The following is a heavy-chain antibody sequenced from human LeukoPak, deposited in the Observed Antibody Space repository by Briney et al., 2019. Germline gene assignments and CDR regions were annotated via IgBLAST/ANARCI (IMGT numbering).Heavy chain of an antibody. CDR1: GFSFSNYA. D-gene: IGHD6-19*01. Sequence: GGSLRLSCAASGFSFSNYAMSWVRQAPGKGLEWVSSISGSGGNTHYADTVKGRFTITRDNSKNTLYLQMNSLRAADTAVYYCAKTMAVAGHDTFDIWGQGTMVTVSS. V-gene: IGHV3-23*01. CDR2: ISGSGGNT. J-gene: IGHJ3*02. CDR3: AKTMAVAGHDTFDI.